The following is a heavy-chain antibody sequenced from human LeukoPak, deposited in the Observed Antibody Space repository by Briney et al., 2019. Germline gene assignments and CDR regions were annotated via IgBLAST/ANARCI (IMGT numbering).Heavy chain of an antibody. Sequence: SVKVSCKASGGTFSSYAISWVRQAPGQGLEWMGRIIPILGIANYAQKFQGRVTITADKSTGTAYMELSSLRSEDTAVYYCARGTVRGVISRNNWFDPWGQGTLVTVSS. D-gene: IGHD3-10*01. J-gene: IGHJ5*02. V-gene: IGHV1-69*04. CDR3: ARGTVRGVISRNNWFDP. CDR1: GGTFSSYA. CDR2: IIPILGIA.